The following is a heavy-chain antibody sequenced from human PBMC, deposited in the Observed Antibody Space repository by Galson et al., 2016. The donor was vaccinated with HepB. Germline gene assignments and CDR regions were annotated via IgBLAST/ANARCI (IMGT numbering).Heavy chain of an antibody. Sequence: SVKVSCKASGGTFSSYAIYWVRQAPGQGLEWVGGIIPSLGLANYAQKFQARVTITADRSTNTAYMEVSGLRFDDTALYYCARGGLDNYYGMDVWGQGTSVTVSS. CDR2: IIPSLGLA. V-gene: IGHV1-69*10. J-gene: IGHJ6*02. CDR3: ARGGLDNYYGMDV. CDR1: GGTFSSYA. D-gene: IGHD3/OR15-3a*01.